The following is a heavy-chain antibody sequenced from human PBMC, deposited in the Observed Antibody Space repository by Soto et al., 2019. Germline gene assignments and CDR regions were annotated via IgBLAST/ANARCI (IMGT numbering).Heavy chain of an antibody. J-gene: IGHJ6*02. D-gene: IGHD3-3*01. V-gene: IGHV4-34*01. CDR1: GGSVSGYY. CDR3: AGFWEVLLYYGVDV. CDR2: VSDSGIT. Sequence: SETLSLTCDVFGGSVSGYYWGWVRQAPGKGLEWIGEVSDSGITKYSPSLKSRVTISLDTSKKQISLKMRSVTDADTAVYYCAGFWEVLLYYGVDVWGQGTTVTSP.